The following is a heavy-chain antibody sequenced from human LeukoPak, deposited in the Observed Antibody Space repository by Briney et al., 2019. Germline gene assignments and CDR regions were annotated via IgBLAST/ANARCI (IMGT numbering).Heavy chain of an antibody. CDR3: ARPTSKLGSFDY. V-gene: IGHV4-39*01. CDR2: IFYSGST. CDR1: GGSISTSNYY. D-gene: IGHD2/OR15-2a*01. Sequence: SETLSLTCTVSGGSISTSNYYWGWIRQPPGKGLEWIGNIFYSGSTYYSPSLKSRVTISLDTSRNQFSLKLRSVTAADTAVYYCARPTSKLGSFDYWGQGTLVTVSS. J-gene: IGHJ4*02.